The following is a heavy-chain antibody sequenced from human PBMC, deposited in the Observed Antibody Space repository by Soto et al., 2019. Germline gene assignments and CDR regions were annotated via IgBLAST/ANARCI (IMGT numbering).Heavy chain of an antibody. CDR3: ARDPGIAVAGTGLGAFDI. J-gene: IGHJ3*02. D-gene: IGHD6-19*01. CDR2: IYYSGST. Sequence: QVQLQESGPGLVKPSDTLSLTCTVSGGSISSYYWSWIRQPPGKGLEWIGYIYYSGSTNYNPSLKGRVTISVETSKNQFSLKLSSVTAADTAVYYCARDPGIAVAGTGLGAFDIWGQGTMVTVSS. CDR1: GGSISSYY. V-gene: IGHV4-59*01.